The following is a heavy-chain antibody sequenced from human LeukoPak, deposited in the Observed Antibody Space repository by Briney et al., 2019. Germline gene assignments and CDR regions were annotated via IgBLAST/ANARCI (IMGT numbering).Heavy chain of an antibody. V-gene: IGHV4-38-2*02. CDR3: ARPGPPKTIADRPGWFDP. D-gene: IGHD6-6*01. CDR1: GYSISSGYY. CDR2: IYHSGST. Sequence: SETLSLTCTVSGYSISSGYYWGWIRQPPGKGLEWIGSIYHSGSTYYNPSLKSRVTISVDTSKNQFSLKLSSVTAADTAVYYCARPGPPKTIADRPGWFDPWGQGTLVTVSS. J-gene: IGHJ5*02.